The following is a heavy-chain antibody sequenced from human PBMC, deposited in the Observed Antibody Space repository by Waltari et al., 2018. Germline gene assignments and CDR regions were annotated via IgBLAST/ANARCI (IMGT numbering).Heavy chain of an antibody. Sequence: QVQLVQSGAEVKKPGASLKVSCKASGYIFTNYGISWVRPAPGQGLEWMGWMSGNNGHTKLAQKLLGRLTMAKDTSTNTVYMELSRLTSDDTAVYYCAKDRHQLIEEGFLLALDPWGQGTLVTVSS. J-gene: IGHJ5*02. D-gene: IGHD2-2*01. CDR2: MSGNNGHT. CDR1: GYIFTNYG. V-gene: IGHV1-18*04. CDR3: AKDRHQLIEEGFLLALDP.